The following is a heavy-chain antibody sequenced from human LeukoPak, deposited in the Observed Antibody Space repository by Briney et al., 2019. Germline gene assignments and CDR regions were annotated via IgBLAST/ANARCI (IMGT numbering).Heavy chain of an antibody. J-gene: IGHJ1*01. V-gene: IGHV4-34*01. Sequence: SETLSLTCAVYGGSFSGYYWSWIRQPPGKGLEWIGYIYHSGSTYYNPSLKSRVTISLDTSENHFSLELRSVTAADTAVYYCARGGDYGDQYFQHWGRGTLVTVSS. D-gene: IGHD4-17*01. CDR1: GGSFSGYY. CDR2: IYHSGST. CDR3: ARGGDYGDQYFQH.